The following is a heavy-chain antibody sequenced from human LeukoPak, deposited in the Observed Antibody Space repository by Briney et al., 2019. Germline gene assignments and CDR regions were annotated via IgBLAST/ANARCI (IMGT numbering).Heavy chain of an antibody. CDR2: IRYDGTNK. V-gene: IGHV3-30*02. CDR3: ASNPFDYGDFTYYFDY. Sequence: GGSLRLSCAASGFTFSSYGMHWVRQAPGKGLEWVAFIRYDGTNKYYADSVKGRFTISRDNSKNTLYLQMNSLRTEDTAVYYCASNPFDYGDFTYYFDYWGQGTLVTVSS. CDR1: GFTFSSYG. J-gene: IGHJ4*02. D-gene: IGHD4-17*01.